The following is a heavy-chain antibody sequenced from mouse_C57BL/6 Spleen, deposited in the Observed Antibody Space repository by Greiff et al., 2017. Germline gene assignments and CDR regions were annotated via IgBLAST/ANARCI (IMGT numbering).Heavy chain of an antibody. Sequence: VQLQQSGAELVKPGASVKISCKASGYAFSSYWMNWVKQRPGKGLEWIGQIYPGDGDTNYNGKFKGKATLTADKSSSTAYMQLSSLTSEDSAVYFCARSYYGRDFDYWGQGTTLTVSS. D-gene: IGHD1-1*01. CDR3: ARSYYGRDFDY. CDR1: GYAFSSYW. V-gene: IGHV1-80*01. CDR2: IYPGDGDT. J-gene: IGHJ2*01.